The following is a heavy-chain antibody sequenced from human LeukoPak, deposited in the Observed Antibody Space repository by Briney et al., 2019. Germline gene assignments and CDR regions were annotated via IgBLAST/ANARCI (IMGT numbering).Heavy chain of an antibody. D-gene: IGHD2-2*01. J-gene: IGHJ5*02. CDR2: IDPSDSYT. V-gene: IGHV5-10-1*01. CDR1: GYSFTSYW. Sequence: GESLKISCKGSGYSFTSYWITWVRQMPGKGLEWMGRIDPSDSYTNYSPSFQGHVTVSADKSISTAYLQWSSLRASDTAMYYCARRTRNWFDPWGQGTLVTVSS. CDR3: ARRTRNWFDP.